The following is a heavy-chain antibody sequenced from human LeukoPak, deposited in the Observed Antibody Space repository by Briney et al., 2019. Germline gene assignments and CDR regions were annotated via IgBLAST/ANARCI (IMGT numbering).Heavy chain of an antibody. D-gene: IGHD5-24*01. CDR1: GFTFSSYG. CDR2: IRYDGSNK. Sequence: GGSLRLSCAASGFTFSSYGMHWVRQAPGKGLEWVGFIRYDGSNKYYADSVKGRFTISRDNSKNTLYLQMNSLRAEDTAVYYCAKDLDGYKSKSTFHYWGQGTLVTVSS. J-gene: IGHJ4*02. CDR3: AKDLDGYKSKSTFHY. V-gene: IGHV3-30*02.